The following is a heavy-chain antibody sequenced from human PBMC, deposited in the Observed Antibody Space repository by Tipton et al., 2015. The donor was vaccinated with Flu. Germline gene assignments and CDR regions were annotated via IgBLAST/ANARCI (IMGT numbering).Heavy chain of an antibody. CDR3: ASCHTAVDPGAFDI. V-gene: IGHV3-74*01. Sequence: SLRLSCAASGFTFSGYWMQWVRQAPGKGLVWVSRINSDGSSASYGDSVKGRFTTSRDNVKNLLYLQMNSLRAEDTAVYYCASCHTAVDPGAFDIWGQGTMVTVSS. CDR1: GFTFSGYW. D-gene: IGHD5-18*01. J-gene: IGHJ3*02. CDR2: INSDGSSA.